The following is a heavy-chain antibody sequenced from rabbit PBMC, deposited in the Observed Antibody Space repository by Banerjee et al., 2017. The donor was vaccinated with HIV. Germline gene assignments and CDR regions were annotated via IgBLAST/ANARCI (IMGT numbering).Heavy chain of an antibody. CDR2: INTSSGNT. J-gene: IGHJ5*01. CDR1: GFSFSSRYY. CDR3: ARDLAGVMWLDL. D-gene: IGHD4-1*01. V-gene: IGHV1S40*01. Sequence: LVKPEGSLTLTCTASGFSFSSRYYMCWVRQAPGKGLEWIGYINTSSGNTVYASWAKGRFTISKTSSTTVTLQMTSLTAADTATYFCARDLAGVMWLDLWGQGTLVTVS.